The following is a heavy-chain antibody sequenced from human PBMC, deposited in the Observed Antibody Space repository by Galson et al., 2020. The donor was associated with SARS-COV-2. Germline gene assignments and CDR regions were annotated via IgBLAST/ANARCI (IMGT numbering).Heavy chain of an antibody. CDR1: GGSISSYY. CDR3: ARHMRRGYSYADYYYGMDV. CDR2: IYYSGST. D-gene: IGHD5-18*01. J-gene: IGHJ6*02. V-gene: IGHV4-59*08. Sequence: ASETLSLTCTVSGGSISSYYWNWLRQPPGKGLEWIGYIYYSGSTNYNPSLKSRVTISVDTSKNQFSLKLSSVTAADTAVDYCARHMRRGYSYADYYYGMDVWGQGTTVTVSS.